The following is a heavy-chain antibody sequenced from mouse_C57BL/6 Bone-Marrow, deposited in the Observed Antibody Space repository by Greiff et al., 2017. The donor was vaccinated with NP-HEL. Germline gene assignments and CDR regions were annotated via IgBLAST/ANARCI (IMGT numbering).Heavy chain of an antibody. CDR2: ISYDGSN. CDR3: ARGNYDYDLYYFDY. V-gene: IGHV3-6*01. Sequence: VQLKESGPGLVKPSQSLSLTCSVTGYSITSGYYWNWIRQFPGNKLEWMGYISYDGSNNYNPSLKNRISITRDTSKNQFFLKLNSVTTEDTATYYCARGNYDYDLYYFDYWGQGTTLTVSS. D-gene: IGHD2-4*01. J-gene: IGHJ2*01. CDR1: GYSITSGYY.